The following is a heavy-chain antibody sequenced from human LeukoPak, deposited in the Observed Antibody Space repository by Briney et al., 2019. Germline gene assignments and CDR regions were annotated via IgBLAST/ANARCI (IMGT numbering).Heavy chain of an antibody. V-gene: IGHV4-59*13. CDR1: GDSISSYY. CDR2: IDYSGST. CDR3: AAGYLSSWYYFDY. Sequence: SETLSLTCTVSGDSISSYYWSWLRQPPGKGVEGLRYIDYSGSTNYNPSFKTRVTISVDTSKNQCTLKLSSVTAADTAVYYCAAGYLSSWYYFDYWGQRTLVTVSS. D-gene: IGHD6-13*01. J-gene: IGHJ4*02.